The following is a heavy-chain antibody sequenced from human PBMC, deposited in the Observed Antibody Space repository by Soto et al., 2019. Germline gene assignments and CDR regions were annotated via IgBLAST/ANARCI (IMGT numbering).Heavy chain of an antibody. Sequence: ASVKVSCKASGGTFSSYTISWVRQAPGQGLEWMGRIIPILGIANYAQKFQGRVTITADKSTSTAYMELSSLRSEDTAVYYCAKYPLYNSGPPRGLDYRGKGTLVTVSS. D-gene: IGHD6-19*01. J-gene: IGHJ4*02. CDR1: GGTFSSYT. CDR2: IIPILGIA. V-gene: IGHV1-69*02. CDR3: AKYPLYNSGPPRGLDY.